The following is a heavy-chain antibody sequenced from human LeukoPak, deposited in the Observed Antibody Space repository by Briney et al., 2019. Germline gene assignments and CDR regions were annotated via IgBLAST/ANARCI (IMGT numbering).Heavy chain of an antibody. CDR2: IYYSGST. Sequence: SETLSLTCTVSGGSISSYYWSWIRQPPGKGLEWIGNIYYSGSTKYNPSLESRVTISVDTSKNQFSLKLSSVTAADTAVYYCARRVAAAGTSGSSYYFDYWGQGTLVTVSS. J-gene: IGHJ4*02. D-gene: IGHD6-13*01. CDR3: ARRVAAAGTSGSSYYFDY. V-gene: IGHV4-59*08. CDR1: GGSISSYY.